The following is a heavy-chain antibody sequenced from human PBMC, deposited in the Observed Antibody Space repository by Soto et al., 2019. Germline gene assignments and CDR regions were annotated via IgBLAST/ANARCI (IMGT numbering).Heavy chain of an antibody. V-gene: IGHV3-64*01. J-gene: IGHJ4*02. CDR3: VRRVSGNYDY. Sequence: EVQLAESGGGMVQPGGSLRLSCGASGFTFSSYDMHWVRQAAGKGLEYVSSISSNGGTTYYGNSVKGRFTISRDNSKNTLYLQMGSLRAEDMAVYYCVRRVSGNYDYWGQGTLVTVSS. D-gene: IGHD1-7*01. CDR2: ISSNGGTT. CDR1: GFTFSSYD.